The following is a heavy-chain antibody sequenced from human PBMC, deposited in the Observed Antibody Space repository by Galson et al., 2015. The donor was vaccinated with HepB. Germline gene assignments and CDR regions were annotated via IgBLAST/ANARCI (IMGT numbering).Heavy chain of an antibody. CDR2: ISSNGGST. CDR3: VKDLDCSSTSCYDRDFDY. D-gene: IGHD2-2*01. CDR1: GFTFSSYA. V-gene: IGHV3-64D*06. Sequence: SLRLSCAASGFTFSSYAMHWVRQAPGKGLEYVSAISSNGGSTYYADSVKGRFTISRDNSKNTLYLQMSSLRAEDTAVYYCVKDLDCSSTSCYDRDFDYWGQGTLVTVSS. J-gene: IGHJ4*02.